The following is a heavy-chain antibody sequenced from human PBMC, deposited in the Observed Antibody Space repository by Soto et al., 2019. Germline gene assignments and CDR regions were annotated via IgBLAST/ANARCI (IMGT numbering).Heavy chain of an antibody. Sequence: GGSLRLSCGASGFTFSGSDMHWVRQAPGKGLEWVSIIWYEGSNKCYVDSVKGRLTISRDKAKDTLDVQMNSLRAEDTAVYYCARGSYSSSWDAEYFQHWGQGTLVTVSS. J-gene: IGHJ1*01. D-gene: IGHD6-13*01. V-gene: IGHV3-33*01. CDR2: IWYEGSNK. CDR3: ARGSYSSSWDAEYFQH. CDR1: GFTFSGSD.